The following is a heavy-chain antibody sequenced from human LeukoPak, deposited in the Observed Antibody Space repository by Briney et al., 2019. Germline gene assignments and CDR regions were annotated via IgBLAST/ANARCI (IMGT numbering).Heavy chain of an antibody. CDR2: IRSKANSYAT. Sequence: GGSPKLSCAASGFTFSGSAMHWVRQASGKGLEWVGRIRSKANSYATAYAASVKGRFTISRDDSKNTAYLQMNSLKTEDTAVYYCTRPPSRPYCSSTSCYSDDYWGQGTLVTVSS. CDR1: GFTFSGSA. V-gene: IGHV3-73*01. CDR3: TRPPSRPYCSSTSCYSDDY. D-gene: IGHD2-2*01. J-gene: IGHJ4*02.